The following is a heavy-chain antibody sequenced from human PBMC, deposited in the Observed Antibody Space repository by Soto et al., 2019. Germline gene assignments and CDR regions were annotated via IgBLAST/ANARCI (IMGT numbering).Heavy chain of an antibody. V-gene: IGHV3-30-3*01. J-gene: IGHJ4*02. D-gene: IGHD6-19*01. CDR1: GFTFSSYA. Sequence: QVQLVESGGGVVQPGRSLRLSCAASGFTFSSYAMHWVRQAPGKGLEWVAVISYDGSNKYYADSVKGRFTISRDNSKNTLDLQMNSLRAEDTAVYYCARERTPYSSGAPYFDYWGQGTLVTVSS. CDR3: ARERTPYSSGAPYFDY. CDR2: ISYDGSNK.